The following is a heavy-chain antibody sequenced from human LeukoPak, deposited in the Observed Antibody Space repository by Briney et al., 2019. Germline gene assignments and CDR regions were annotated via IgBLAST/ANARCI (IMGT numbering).Heavy chain of an antibody. J-gene: IGHJ3*02. Sequence: ASVTVSCKASGGTFSSSAISWVRQAPGQGLEWMGGIIPIFGTANYAQKFQGRVTITTDESTSTAYMELSSLRSEDTAVYYCARGVGQYCSSTSCYAFDIWGQGTMVTVSS. CDR2: IIPIFGTA. CDR3: ARGVGQYCSSTSCYAFDI. CDR1: GGTFSSSA. D-gene: IGHD2-2*01. V-gene: IGHV1-69*05.